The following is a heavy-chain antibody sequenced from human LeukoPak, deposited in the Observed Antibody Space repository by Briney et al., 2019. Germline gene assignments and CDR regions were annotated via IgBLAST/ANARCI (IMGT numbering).Heavy chain of an antibody. CDR2: ISGSGGST. D-gene: IGHD3-16*02. CDR3: AKVWGSYRSVDY. CDR1: GFTLSSYA. Sequence: PGGSLRLSCAASGFTLSSYAMSWVRQAPGKGLEWVSGISGSGGSTYYADSAKGRFTISRDNSKNTLYLQMNSLRAEDTAVYYCAKVWGSYRSVDYWGQGTLVTVSS. V-gene: IGHV3-23*01. J-gene: IGHJ4*02.